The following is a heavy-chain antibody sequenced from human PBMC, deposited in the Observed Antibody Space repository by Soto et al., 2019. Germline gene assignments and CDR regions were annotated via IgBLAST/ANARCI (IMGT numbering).Heavy chain of an antibody. Sequence: SEPLSLTCTVSGGSVSSGSYQWTWIRQPPGMGLEWIGYIHVSGSTNDNPSLKGRVTMSIDTSKNQFSLKRSSVTVADTAVDYCARDGHGMDVWGQGTKVTVSS. V-gene: IGHV4-61*01. CDR2: IHVSGST. CDR3: ARDGHGMDV. CDR1: GGSVSSGSYQ. J-gene: IGHJ6*02.